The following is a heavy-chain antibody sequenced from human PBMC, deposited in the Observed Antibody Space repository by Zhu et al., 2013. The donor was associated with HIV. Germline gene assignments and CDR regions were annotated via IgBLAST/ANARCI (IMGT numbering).Heavy chain of an antibody. CDR2: IIPIFGTA. CDR1: GGTFSSYA. CDR3: ARETLELRFKAVGSRLSYYYYGMDV. J-gene: IGHJ6*02. D-gene: IGHD1-7*01. Sequence: QVQLVQSGAEVKKPGSSVKVSCKASGGTFSSYAISWVRQAPGQGLEWMGGIIPIFGTANYAQKFQGRVTITADESTSTAYMELSSLRSEDTAVYYCARETLELRFKAVGSRLSYYYYGMDVWGQGTTVTVSS. V-gene: IGHV1-69*12.